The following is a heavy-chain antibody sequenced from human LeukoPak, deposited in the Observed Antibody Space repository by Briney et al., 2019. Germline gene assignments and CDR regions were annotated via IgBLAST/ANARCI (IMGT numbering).Heavy chain of an antibody. V-gene: IGHV4-39*07. CDR3: VRGSGYVPFDY. D-gene: IGHD5-12*01. Sequence: PSETLSLTCTVSGGSISSSSYYWGWIRQPPGKGLEWIGSIYYSGSTNYNPSLKSRVTISVDTSKNQFSLKLSSVTAADTAVYYCVRGSGYVPFDYWGQGTLVTVSS. J-gene: IGHJ4*02. CDR1: GGSISSSSYY. CDR2: IYYSGST.